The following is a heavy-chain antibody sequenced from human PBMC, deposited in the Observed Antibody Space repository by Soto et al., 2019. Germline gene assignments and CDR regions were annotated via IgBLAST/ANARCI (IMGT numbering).Heavy chain of an antibody. D-gene: IGHD3-10*01. Sequence: GGSLRLSCAASGITTSTYWMGWFRQAPGRGLEWVATIKQDGTEKYYMDSLKGRFTISRDNAINSVYLQMSSLRAEDTAAYFCVTGDHADYWGQGTLVTVSS. CDR3: VTGDHADY. CDR1: GITTSTYW. V-gene: IGHV3-7*03. CDR2: IKQDGTEK. J-gene: IGHJ4*02.